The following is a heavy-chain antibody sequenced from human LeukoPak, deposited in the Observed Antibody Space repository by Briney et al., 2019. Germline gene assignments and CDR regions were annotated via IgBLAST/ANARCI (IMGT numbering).Heavy chain of an antibody. Sequence: ASVKVSCTASGYTFTVYYMHWVRQAPGQGLEWMGWINPNSGGTNYAQKFQGRVTMPRDTSISTAYMELSRLRADDTAVYFCARAGTYQQQLVHRLMDVWGKGTTVTISS. CDR3: ARAGTYQQQLVHRLMDV. CDR1: GYTFTVYY. CDR2: INPNSGGT. D-gene: IGHD6-13*01. J-gene: IGHJ6*03. V-gene: IGHV1-2*02.